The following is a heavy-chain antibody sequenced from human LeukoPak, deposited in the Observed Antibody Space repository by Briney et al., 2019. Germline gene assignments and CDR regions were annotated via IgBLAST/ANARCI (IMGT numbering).Heavy chain of an antibody. CDR3: ARVRKHPKYSSRGFDY. CDR1: GGSISSGDYY. CDR2: IYYSGST. Sequence: PSETLSLTCTVSGGSISSGDYYWSWIRQPPGKGLEWIGYIYYSGSTYYNPSLKSRVTISVDTSKNQFSLKLSSVTAADTAVYYCARVRKHPKYSSRGFDYWGQGTLVTVSS. D-gene: IGHD6-19*01. J-gene: IGHJ4*02. V-gene: IGHV4-30-4*01.